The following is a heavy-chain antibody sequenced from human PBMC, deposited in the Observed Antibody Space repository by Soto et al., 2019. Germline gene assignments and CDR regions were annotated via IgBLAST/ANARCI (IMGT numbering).Heavy chain of an antibody. Sequence: QVQLVQSGAEVKKPGSSVNVSCKASGGTFSSYAIIWVRQAPGQGLEWMGGIIPIFGTANYAQKFQGRVTITADEYTSTAYMELSSLRSEDTAVYDCARAPLSVRGVNWFDPWGQGTLVTVSS. D-gene: IGHD3-10*01. J-gene: IGHJ5*02. V-gene: IGHV1-69*01. CDR3: ARAPLSVRGVNWFDP. CDR1: GGTFSSYA. CDR2: IIPIFGTA.